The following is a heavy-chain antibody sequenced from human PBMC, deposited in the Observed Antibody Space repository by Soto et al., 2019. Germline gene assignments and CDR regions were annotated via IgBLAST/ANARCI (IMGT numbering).Heavy chain of an antibody. Sequence: GGSLRLSCEASGFRFKDYNMNWVRQAPGKGLEWVSSISRKSSFIFYEDSVKGRFTISRDNAKNSLYLQMNSLRADDTAVYYCAREVMWMEWLDYWGQGTLVTVSS. D-gene: IGHD3-3*01. V-gene: IGHV3-21*01. CDR2: ISRKSSFI. CDR1: GFRFKDYN. CDR3: AREVMWMEWLDY. J-gene: IGHJ4*02.